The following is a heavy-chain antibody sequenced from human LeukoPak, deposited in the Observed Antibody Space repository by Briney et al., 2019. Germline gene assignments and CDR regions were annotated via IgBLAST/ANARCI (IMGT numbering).Heavy chain of an antibody. CDR2: IYYSGST. CDR3: ARQEIVVVTPGDFQH. CDR1: SGSVSSGSYY. Sequence: SETLSLTCTVSSGSVSSGSYYWSWIRQPPGKGLEWIGYIYYSGSTNYNPSLKSRVTISVDTSKNQFSLKLSSVTAADTAVYYCARQEIVVVTPGDFQHWGQGTLVTVSS. V-gene: IGHV4-61*01. J-gene: IGHJ1*01. D-gene: IGHD2-21*02.